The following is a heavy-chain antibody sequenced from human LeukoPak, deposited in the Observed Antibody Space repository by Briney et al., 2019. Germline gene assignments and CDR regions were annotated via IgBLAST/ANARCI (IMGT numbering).Heavy chain of an antibody. J-gene: IGHJ4*02. CDR3: ARGKFEELYYFEY. D-gene: IGHD3-10*01. V-gene: IGHV4-31*03. CDR2: IYHSGTT. Sequence: PSQTLSLTCSVSGGSITSGGYYWSWVRQHPGKGLEWIGYIYHSGTTLYNPSLKSRVTMSVDTSKNQFSLRLNSVTAADTAVYYSARGKFEELYYFEYWGQGTLVTVSS. CDR1: GGSITSGGYY.